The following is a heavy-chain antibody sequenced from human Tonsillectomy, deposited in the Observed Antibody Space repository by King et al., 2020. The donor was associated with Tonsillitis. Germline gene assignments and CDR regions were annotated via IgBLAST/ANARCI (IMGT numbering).Heavy chain of an antibody. J-gene: IGHJ4*02. CDR3: ARNHQGGGPTLFDY. CDR1: GFTFSSYS. D-gene: IGHD3-16*01. V-gene: IGHV3-48*02. CDR2: ISSSSSSI. Sequence: VQLVESGGGLVQPGGSLRLSCAASGFTFSSYSMNWVRQAPGKGLEWVSYISSSSSSIYYADSVKGRFTISRDNAKNSLYLQMKSLRDEDTAVYYCARNHQGGGPTLFDYWGQGTLVTVSS.